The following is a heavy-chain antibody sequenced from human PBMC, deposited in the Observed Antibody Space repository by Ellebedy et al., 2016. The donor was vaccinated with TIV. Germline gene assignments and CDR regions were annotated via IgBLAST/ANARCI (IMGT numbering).Heavy chain of an antibody. CDR1: GFTFSNYW. CDR3: AREYSSSNGRTFDI. CDR2: IKHDGSEK. V-gene: IGHV3-7*01. Sequence: GGSLRLXXAASGFTFSNYWMSWVRQAPGKGLEWVANIKHDGSEKYSVDSVKGRFTISRDNAKNSLYLQMNSLRAEDTALYYCAREYSSSNGRTFDIWGQGTMVTVSS. D-gene: IGHD6-6*01. J-gene: IGHJ3*02.